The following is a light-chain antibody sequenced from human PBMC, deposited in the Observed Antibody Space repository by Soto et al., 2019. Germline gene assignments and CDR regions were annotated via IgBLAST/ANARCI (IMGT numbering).Light chain of an antibody. CDR3: QQRSNWWT. V-gene: IGKV3-11*01. CDR2: DAS. CDR1: QGVSSH. Sequence: EIVLTQSPDTLSLSPGERATLSCRASQGVSSHLAWYQQKPGQAPRLLIYDASNRATGIPARFSGSGSGTDFTLTISSLEPEDFAVYYCQQRSNWWTFGQGTKVEIK. J-gene: IGKJ1*01.